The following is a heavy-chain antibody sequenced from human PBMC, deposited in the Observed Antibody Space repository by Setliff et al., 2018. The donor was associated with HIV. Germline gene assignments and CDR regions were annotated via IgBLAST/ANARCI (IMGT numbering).Heavy chain of an antibody. D-gene: IGHD3-22*01. J-gene: IGHJ3*02. CDR1: GGTFSSYA. CDR2: IIPILGIA. V-gene: IGHV1-69*10. CDR3: ARSRVHYYYDSSGYPTRYDAFDI. Sequence: SVKVSCKASGGTFSSYAISWVRPAPGQGLEWMGGIIPILGIANYAQKFQGRVTITADKSTSTAYMELSRLRSEDTAVYYCARSRVHYYYDSSGYPTRYDAFDIWGQGTMVTVSS.